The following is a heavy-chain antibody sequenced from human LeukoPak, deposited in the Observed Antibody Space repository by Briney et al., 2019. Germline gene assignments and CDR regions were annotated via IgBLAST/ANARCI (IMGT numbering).Heavy chain of an antibody. Sequence: GGSLRLSCAASGFTFSNAWMTWVRQAPGKGLQWVSGISDSGDTTYYADSVKGRFTISRDNSKNTLYLQMNSLGADDTAVYYCAKFWVVGDSSWFDPWGQGTRVIVSS. J-gene: IGHJ5*02. D-gene: IGHD3-16*01. CDR2: ISDSGDTT. V-gene: IGHV3-23*01. CDR3: AKFWVVGDSSWFDP. CDR1: GFTFSNAW.